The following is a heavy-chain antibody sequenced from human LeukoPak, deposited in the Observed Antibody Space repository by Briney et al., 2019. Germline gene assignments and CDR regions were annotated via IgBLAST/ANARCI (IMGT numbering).Heavy chain of an antibody. CDR1: GGTFSSYA. V-gene: IGHV1-69*04. Sequence: SVKVSCKASGGTFSSYAISWVRQAPGQGLEWMGRIIPILGIANYAQKFQGRVTITADKSTSTAYMELSSLRSEDTAVYYCARQGGPVPAAMEIDYWGLGTLVTVSS. CDR2: IIPILGIA. D-gene: IGHD2-2*01. CDR3: ARQGGPVPAAMEIDY. J-gene: IGHJ4*02.